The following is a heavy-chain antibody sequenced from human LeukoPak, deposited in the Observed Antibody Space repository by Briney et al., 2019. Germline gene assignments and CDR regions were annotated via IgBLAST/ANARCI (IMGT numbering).Heavy chain of an antibody. Sequence: GGSLRLSCAASGFTFSNYGMAWFRQTPGKGLEWVSTINIRADETHYADSVKGRFTISRDNSKSTLALQMRSLRVDDTAVYYCERDPSEYEYNRGWYRDFWGQGSQVIVSS. CDR2: INIRADET. D-gene: IGHD6-19*01. CDR3: ERDPSEYEYNRGWYRDF. V-gene: IGHV3-23*01. CDR1: GFTFSNYG. J-gene: IGHJ4*02.